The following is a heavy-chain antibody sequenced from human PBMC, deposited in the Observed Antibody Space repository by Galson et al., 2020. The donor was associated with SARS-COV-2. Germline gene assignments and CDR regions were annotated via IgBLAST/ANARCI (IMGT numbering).Heavy chain of an antibody. D-gene: IGHD6-19*01. V-gene: IGHV3-33*01. J-gene: IGHJ4*02. CDR1: GFTFSDHA. CDR3: ARDGQSSSGWAFDY. CDR2: IYFDGSEK. Sequence: GGSLRLSCAASGFTFSDHAMHWVRQAPGKGLEWVAQIYFDGSEKYYGDSVKGRFTISRDSSKNTVYLQMNNLRADYTAVYYCARDGQSSSGWAFDYWGQGTLLTVSS.